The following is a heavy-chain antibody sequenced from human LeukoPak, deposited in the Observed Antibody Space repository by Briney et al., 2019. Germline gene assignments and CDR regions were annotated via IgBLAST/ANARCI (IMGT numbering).Heavy chain of an antibody. Sequence: PGGSLRLSCAASGFAFNSQTMSWVRQAPGKGLEGVASIKGDEIEIHYVDSVKGRFTISRDNAKDSLYLQMNSLRVEDTAVYYYARGGFRHFDPWGQGTLVTVSS. CDR2: IKGDEIEI. D-gene: IGHD3-22*01. V-gene: IGHV3-7*01. CDR1: GFAFNSQT. CDR3: ARGGFRHFDP. J-gene: IGHJ5*02.